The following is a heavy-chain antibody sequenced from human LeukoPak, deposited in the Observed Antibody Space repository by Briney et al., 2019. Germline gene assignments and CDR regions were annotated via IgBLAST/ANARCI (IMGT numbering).Heavy chain of an antibody. J-gene: IGHJ4*02. Sequence: SQTLSLTCAISGDSVSSNSAAWIWIRQSPSRGLEWLGMTYYRSKLYHDYAVSVKSRITVTSDTSKNQFSLQLSSVTPEDAAVYYCARTTQGIFDYWGQGTLVTVSS. CDR3: ARTTQGIFDY. CDR1: GDSVSSNSAA. V-gene: IGHV6-1*01. D-gene: IGHD1-1*01. CDR2: TYYRSKLYH.